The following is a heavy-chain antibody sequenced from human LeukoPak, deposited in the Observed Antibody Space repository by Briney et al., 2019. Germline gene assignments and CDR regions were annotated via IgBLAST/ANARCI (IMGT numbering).Heavy chain of an antibody. D-gene: IGHD3-22*01. CDR2: ISAYNGNT. V-gene: IGHV1-18*01. CDR1: GYTFTSYG. Sequence: ASVKVSCKASGYTFTSYGISWFRQAPGQGLEWMGWISAYNGNTNYAQKLQGRVPMTTDTSTSTAYMELRSLRSDDTAVYYCARGYYYDSSGYYQYWGQGTLVTVSS. J-gene: IGHJ4*02. CDR3: ARGYYYDSSGYYQY.